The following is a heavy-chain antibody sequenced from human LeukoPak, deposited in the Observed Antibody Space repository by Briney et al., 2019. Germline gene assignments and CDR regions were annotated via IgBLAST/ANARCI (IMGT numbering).Heavy chain of an antibody. V-gene: IGHV4-34*01. CDR2: INHSGST. CDR1: GGSFSGYY. CDR3: ARGLDCSSTSCPIYYFDY. J-gene: IGHJ4*02. Sequence: SETLSLTCAVYGGSFSGYYWSWIRQPPGKGLEWIGEINHSGSTNYNPSLKSRVTISVDTSKNQFSLKLSSVTAADTAVYYCARGLDCSSTSCPIYYFDYWGQGTLVTVSS. D-gene: IGHD2-2*01.